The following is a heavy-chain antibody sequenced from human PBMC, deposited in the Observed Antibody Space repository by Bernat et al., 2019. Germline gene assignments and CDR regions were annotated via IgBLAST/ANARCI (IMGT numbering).Heavy chain of an antibody. J-gene: IGHJ4*02. Sequence: QLQLQESGPGLVKPSETLSLTCTVSGGSISSYYWSWIRQPPGKGLEWIGYIYYSGSTNYNPSLKSRVTISVDTSKNQFSLKLSSVTAADTAVYYCARERIAARSFDYWGQGTLVTVAS. CDR1: GGSISSYY. CDR3: ARERIAARSFDY. D-gene: IGHD6-6*01. CDR2: IYYSGST. V-gene: IGHV4-59*01.